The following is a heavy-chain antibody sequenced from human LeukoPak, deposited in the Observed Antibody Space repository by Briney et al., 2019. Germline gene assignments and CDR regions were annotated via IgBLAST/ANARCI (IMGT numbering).Heavy chain of an antibody. Sequence: GGSLRLSYPPSGFTLRSYDMSWVRQAPGKWLEWVAATSGSGVNSYYADSVRGRFTISRDNYQNTLYLQMDSLRAEDTALYYCAKEYSGYDFDYWGQGTLVTVSS. CDR2: TSGSGVNS. V-gene: IGHV3-23*01. D-gene: IGHD5-12*01. CDR3: AKEYSGYDFDY. J-gene: IGHJ4*02. CDR1: GFTLRSYD.